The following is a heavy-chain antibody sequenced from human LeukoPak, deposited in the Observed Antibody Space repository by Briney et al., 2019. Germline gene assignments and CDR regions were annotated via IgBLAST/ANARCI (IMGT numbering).Heavy chain of an antibody. CDR2: ITPIFGTA. J-gene: IGHJ5*02. Sequence: ASVKASCKASGGTFSSYAISWVRQAPGQGLEWMGGITPIFGTANYAQKFQGRVTITTDESTSTAYMELSSLRSEDTAVYYCARGPPRAQDWFDPWGQGTLVTVSS. CDR1: GGTFSSYA. CDR3: ARGPPRAQDWFDP. V-gene: IGHV1-69*05.